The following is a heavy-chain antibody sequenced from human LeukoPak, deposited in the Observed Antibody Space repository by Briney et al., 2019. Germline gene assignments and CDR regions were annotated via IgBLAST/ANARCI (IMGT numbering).Heavy chain of an antibody. CDR2: IYYSGST. Sequence: SGTLSLTCTVSGGSISSYYWSWIRQPPGKGLEWIGYIYYSGSTNYNPSLKSRVTISVDTSKNQFSLKLSSVTAADTAVYYCAREGQWLFDYWGQGTLVTVSS. CDR1: GGSISSYY. D-gene: IGHD6-19*01. J-gene: IGHJ4*02. CDR3: AREGQWLFDY. V-gene: IGHV4-59*01.